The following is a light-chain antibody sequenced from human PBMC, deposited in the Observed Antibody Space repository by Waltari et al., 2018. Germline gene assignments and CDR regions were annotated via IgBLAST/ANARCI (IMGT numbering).Light chain of an antibody. J-gene: IGKJ2*01. CDR1: QSISTW. CDR2: KAS. V-gene: IGKV1-5*03. Sequence: DIQMTQSPSTLSASVGDRVTITCRASQSISTWLAWYQQNQGKAPKLLIYKASSLESGVPSRFSGSGSGTEFTLTISSLQPDDFATYYCQQYNSYTFGQGTKLEIK. CDR3: QQYNSYT.